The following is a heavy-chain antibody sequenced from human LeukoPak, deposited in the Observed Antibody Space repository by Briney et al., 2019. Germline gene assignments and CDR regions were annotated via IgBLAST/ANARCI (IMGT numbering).Heavy chain of an antibody. Sequence: PGGSLRLSCAASGFTFSSHAMSWVRQAPGKGLEWVSAISGSGGTTQYADSVKGRFTISRDNSKNTLFLQMNTLRAEDTAVYYCARDGAAAGSHWGQGTLVTVSS. CDR2: ISGSGGTT. CDR1: GFTFSSHA. D-gene: IGHD6-13*01. V-gene: IGHV3-23*01. CDR3: ARDGAAAGSH. J-gene: IGHJ4*02.